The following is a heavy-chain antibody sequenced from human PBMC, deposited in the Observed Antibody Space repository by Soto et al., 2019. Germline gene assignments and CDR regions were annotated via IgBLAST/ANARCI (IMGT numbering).Heavy chain of an antibody. D-gene: IGHD6-6*01. CDR2: INHSGST. CDR1: GGSFSGYY. Sequence: SETLSLTCAVYGGSFSGYYWSWIRQPPGKGLEWIGEINHSGSTNYNPSLKSRVTISVDTSKNQFSLKLSSVTAADTAVYYCATFGRSSIAARGEDKANDYWGQGTLVTVSS. V-gene: IGHV4-34*01. CDR3: ATFGRSSIAARGEDKANDY. J-gene: IGHJ4*02.